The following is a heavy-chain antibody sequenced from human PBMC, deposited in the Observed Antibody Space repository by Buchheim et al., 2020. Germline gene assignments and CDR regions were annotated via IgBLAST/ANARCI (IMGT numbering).Heavy chain of an antibody. CDR2: IYYSGST. CDR1: GGSISSYY. CDR3: ARDYYYYGMDV. V-gene: IGHV4-59*01. Sequence: QVQLQESGPGLVKPSETLSLTCTVSGGSISSYYWSWFRQPPGKGLEWIGYIYYSGSTNYNPSLKSRVTISVDPLKTQYSLTLSSVTAADTAVYYCARDYYYYGMDVWGQGTT. J-gene: IGHJ6*02.